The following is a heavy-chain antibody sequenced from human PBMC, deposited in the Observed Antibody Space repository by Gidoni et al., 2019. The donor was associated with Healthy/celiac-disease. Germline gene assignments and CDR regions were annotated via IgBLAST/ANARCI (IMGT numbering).Heavy chain of an antibody. D-gene: IGHD3-10*01. CDR2: INHSGST. Sequence: QVQLQQWGAGLLKPSETLSLTCAVYGGSFSGYYWSWIRQPPGKGLEWIGEINHSGSTNYNPSLKSRVTISVDTSKNQFSLKLSSVTAADTAVYYCARASSYGSVTLIDYWGQGTLVTVSS. J-gene: IGHJ4*02. CDR3: ARASSYGSVTLIDY. CDR1: GGSFSGYY. V-gene: IGHV4-34*01.